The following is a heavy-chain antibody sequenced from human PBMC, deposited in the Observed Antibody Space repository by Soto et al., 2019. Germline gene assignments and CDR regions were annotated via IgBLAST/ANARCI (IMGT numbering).Heavy chain of an antibody. V-gene: IGHV4-59*01. D-gene: IGHD2-2*01. CDR2: IYYSGST. J-gene: IGHJ5*02. Sequence: PSETLSLTCTVSGGSISSYYWGWIRQPPGKGLEWIGYIYYSGSTNYNPSLKSRVTISVDTSKNQFSLKLSSVTAADTAVYYCARDFNGHKEPAAGGSTWFDPWGQGTLVTVS. CDR1: GGSISSYY. CDR3: ARDFNGHKEPAAGGSTWFDP.